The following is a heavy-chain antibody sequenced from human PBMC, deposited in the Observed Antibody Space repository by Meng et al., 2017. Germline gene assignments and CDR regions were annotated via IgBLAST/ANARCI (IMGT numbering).Heavy chain of an antibody. J-gene: IGHJ6*02. CDR3: ARGFRAVAGLAWSFYYYYGMDV. CDR2: INPNSGGT. CDR1: GYTFTGYY. Sequence: ASVKVSCKASGYTFTGYYMHWVRQAPGQGLEWMGRINPNSGGTNYAQKFQGRVTITRNTSISTAYMELSSLRSEDTAVYYCARGFRAVAGLAWSFYYYYGMDVWGQGTTVTVSS. D-gene: IGHD6-19*01. V-gene: IGHV1-2*06.